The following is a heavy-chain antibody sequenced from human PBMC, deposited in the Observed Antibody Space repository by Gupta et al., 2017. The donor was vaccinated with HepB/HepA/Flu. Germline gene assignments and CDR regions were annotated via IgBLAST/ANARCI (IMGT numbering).Heavy chain of an antibody. CDR3: ALMGYQLPLKHNSLDY. Sequence: QVQLVQSGAEVKKPGSSVKVSCKASGGTFSSYAISWVRQAPGQGLEWMGGIIPIFGTANYAQRFQGRVTITADESTSTAYMELSSLRSEDTAVYYCALMGYQLPLKHNSLDYWGQGTLVTVSS. J-gene: IGHJ4*02. V-gene: IGHV1-69*01. D-gene: IGHD2-2*01. CDR2: IIPIFGTA. CDR1: GGTFSSYA.